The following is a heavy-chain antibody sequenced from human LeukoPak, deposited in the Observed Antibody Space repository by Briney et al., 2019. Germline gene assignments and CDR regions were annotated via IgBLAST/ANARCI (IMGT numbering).Heavy chain of an antibody. J-gene: IGHJ6*04. CDR1: GFTFSSYE. CDR3: ARILVATGGMDV. CDR2: ISSSGSTI. D-gene: IGHD5-12*01. Sequence: GGSLRLSCAASGFTFSSYEMNWVRQAPGKGLEWVSYISSSGSTIYYADSVKGRFTISRDNAKNSLYLQTNSLRAEDTAVYYCARILVATGGMDVWGKGTTVTVSS. V-gene: IGHV3-48*03.